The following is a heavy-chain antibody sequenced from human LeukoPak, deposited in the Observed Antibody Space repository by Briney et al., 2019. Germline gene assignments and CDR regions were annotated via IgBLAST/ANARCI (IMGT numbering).Heavy chain of an antibody. CDR1: GFTYSTYT. J-gene: IGHJ4*02. CDR2: ISDNGGTV. V-gene: IGHV3-30*18. D-gene: IGHD1-1*01. Sequence: GGSLRLSCAASGFTYSTYTMHWVRQAPGKGLEWVSLISDNGGTVFYADSVKGRFTISRDNSKNTLYLQMNSLRAEDTAVYCRAKASVENWNDVSVDFWGQGTLVTVSS. CDR3: AKASVENWNDVSVDF.